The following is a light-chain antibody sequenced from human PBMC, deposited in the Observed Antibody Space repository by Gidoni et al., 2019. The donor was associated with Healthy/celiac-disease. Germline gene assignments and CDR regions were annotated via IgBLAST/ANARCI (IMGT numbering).Light chain of an antibody. CDR1: QRFVYSSNNKNY. CDR2: LAS. CDR3: QQYYSTPLT. J-gene: IGKJ4*01. V-gene: IGKV4-1*01. Sequence: DIVMTQSPDSLAVSLGERATINCKSSQRFVYSSNNKNYLAWYQQKPGQPPKLLIYLASTRESGVPDRFSGSGSGTDFTLTISSLQAEDVAVYYCQQYYSTPLTFGGGTKVEIK.